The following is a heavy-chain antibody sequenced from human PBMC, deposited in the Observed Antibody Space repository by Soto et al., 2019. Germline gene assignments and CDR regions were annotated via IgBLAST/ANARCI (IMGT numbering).Heavy chain of an antibody. V-gene: IGHV3-23*01. CDR1: GFTFSSYA. CDR2: ISGSGGST. Sequence: PGGSLRLSCAASGFTFSSYAMSWVRQAPGKGLEWVSAISGSGGSTYYADSVKGRFTISRDNSKNTLYLQMNSLRAEDTAVYYCAKETWIIYDSSGYPDYWGQGTLVTVSS. J-gene: IGHJ4*02. D-gene: IGHD3-22*01. CDR3: AKETWIIYDSSGYPDY.